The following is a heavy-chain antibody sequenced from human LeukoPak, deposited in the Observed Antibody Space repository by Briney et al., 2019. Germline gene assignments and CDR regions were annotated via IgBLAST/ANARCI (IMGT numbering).Heavy chain of an antibody. J-gene: IGHJ6*03. CDR3: ARPHDARSYYYYMDV. CDR2: IHSGESP. Sequence: SETLSLTCTVSGYSICSGYFWGWIRQPPGKGLEWIAIIHSGESPYYSPSLESRVTMAIDTSKNQLSLKLNSVTAADTAVYYCARPHDARSYYYYMDVWGKGTTVTVSS. D-gene: IGHD3-16*01. CDR1: GYSICSGYF. V-gene: IGHV4-38-2*02.